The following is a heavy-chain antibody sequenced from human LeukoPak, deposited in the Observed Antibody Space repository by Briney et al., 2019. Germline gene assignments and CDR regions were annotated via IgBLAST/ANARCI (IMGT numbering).Heavy chain of an antibody. V-gene: IGHV4-39*07. CDR2: IYYSGST. Sequence: SETLSLTCTVSGGSISSSSYYWGWIRQPPGKGLEWIGSIYYSGSTYYNPSLKSRVTISVDTSKNQFSLKLSSVTAADTAVYYCARLSWFGESHWFDPWGQGTLVTVSS. CDR3: ARLSWFGESHWFDP. D-gene: IGHD3-10*01. J-gene: IGHJ5*02. CDR1: GGSISSSSYY.